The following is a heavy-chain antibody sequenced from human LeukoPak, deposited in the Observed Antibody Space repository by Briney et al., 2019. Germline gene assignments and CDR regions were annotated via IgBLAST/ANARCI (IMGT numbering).Heavy chain of an antibody. CDR2: ISGSGGST. CDR1: GFTFSSYA. V-gene: IGHV3-23*01. J-gene: IGHJ4*02. Sequence: GGSLRLSCAASGFTFSSYAMSWVRQAPGKGLEWVSAISGSGGSTYYADSVKGRFTIPRDNSKNTLYLQMNSLRAEDTAVYYCAKGDSITIFGVVIEQPFDYWGQGTLVTVSS. CDR3: AKGDSITIFGVVIEQPFDY. D-gene: IGHD3-3*01.